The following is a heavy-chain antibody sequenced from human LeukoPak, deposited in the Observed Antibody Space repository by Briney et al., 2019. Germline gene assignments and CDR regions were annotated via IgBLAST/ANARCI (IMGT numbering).Heavy chain of an antibody. CDR2: IYYSGST. V-gene: IGHV4-39*07. CDR1: GGSISSSSYY. CDR3: ARDGNRNADFWSGYYNWFDP. D-gene: IGHD3-3*01. J-gene: IGHJ5*02. Sequence: SETLSLTCTVSGGSISSSSYYWGWIRQPPGKGLEWIGSIYYSGSTYYNPSLKSRVTMSVDTSKNQFSLKLSSVTAADTAVYYCARDGNRNADFWSGYYNWFDPWGQGTLVTVSS.